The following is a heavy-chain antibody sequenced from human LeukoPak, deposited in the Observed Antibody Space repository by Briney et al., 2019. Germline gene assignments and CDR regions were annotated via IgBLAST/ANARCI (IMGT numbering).Heavy chain of an antibody. D-gene: IGHD1-26*01. CDR3: AKDSRYSWNYKAFDI. CDR1: GFTFNSYA. V-gene: IGHV3-23*01. J-gene: IGHJ3*02. CDR2: ISGSGGST. Sequence: PGGSLRLSCAASGFTFNSYAMRWVRQAPGKGVECVSGISGSGGSTNYADSVKGRFTISRDNSKNTLYLQMNSLRAEDTAVYYCAKDSRYSWNYKAFDIWGQGTMVTVSS.